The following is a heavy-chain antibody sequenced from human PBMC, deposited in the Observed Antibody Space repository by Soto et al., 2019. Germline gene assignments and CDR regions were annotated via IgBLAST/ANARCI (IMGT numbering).Heavy chain of an antibody. V-gene: IGHV3-33*01. Sequence: GGSLRLSCATSGFTFRSYGFHWVRQAPGKGLKRVAMISDDGREKYYADSLKGRFTISRDNSKNTVYLQMKSLRVEDTAVYYFATSFTSYGMDVWGVGTTVTVSS. J-gene: IGHJ6*04. CDR3: ATSFTSYGMDV. CDR1: GFTFRSYG. CDR2: ISDDGREK.